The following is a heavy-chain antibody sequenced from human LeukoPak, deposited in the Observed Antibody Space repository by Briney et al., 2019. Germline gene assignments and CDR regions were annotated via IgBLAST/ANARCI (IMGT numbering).Heavy chain of an antibody. D-gene: IGHD2-2*01. CDR1: GYTFTSYG. V-gene: IGHV1-18*01. J-gene: IGHJ6*03. CDR3: AREPAASYYYYMDV. CDR2: ISAYNGNT. Sequence: GASVKVSCKASGYTFTSYGISWVRQAPGQGLEWMGWISAYNGNTNYARKLQGRVTMTTDTSTSTAYMELRSLRSDDTAVYYCAREPAASYYYYMDVWGKGTTVTVSS.